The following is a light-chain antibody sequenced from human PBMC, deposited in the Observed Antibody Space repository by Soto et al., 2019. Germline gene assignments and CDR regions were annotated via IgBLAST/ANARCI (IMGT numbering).Light chain of an antibody. CDR1: QSISSC. CDR3: QQCYSNPAA. V-gene: IGKV1-5*03. Sequence: DIQMTQSPSTLSASVEDRVIITCRASQSISSCLAWYQQKPGKAPKLLIFTASTLKSGVPSRFSGGRSGPEFTLTISSLQPEDFATYYCQQCYSNPAAFGQGTKVDIK. J-gene: IGKJ1*01. CDR2: TAS.